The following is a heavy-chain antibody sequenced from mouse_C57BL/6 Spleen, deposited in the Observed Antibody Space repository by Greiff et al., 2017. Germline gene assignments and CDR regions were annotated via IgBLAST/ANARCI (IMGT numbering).Heavy chain of an antibody. CDR3: ERQGYYDYDGGFAY. V-gene: IGHV5-6*02. CDR2: ISSGGSYS. Sequence: DVKLVESGGDLVKPGGSLKLSCAASGFTFSSYGMSWVRQTPDKRLEWVATISSGGSYSYYPDSVKGRFTISRDNAKNTMYLQMRRLKPEDTDMYSCERQGYYDYDGGFAYWGQGTLVTVSA. CDR1: GFTFSSYG. J-gene: IGHJ3*01. D-gene: IGHD2-4*01.